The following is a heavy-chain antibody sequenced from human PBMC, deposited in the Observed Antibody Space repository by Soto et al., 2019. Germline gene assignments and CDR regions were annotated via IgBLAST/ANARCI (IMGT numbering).Heavy chain of an antibody. J-gene: IGHJ4*02. CDR3: ASDGGVDTAIGY. CDR2: IWYDGSNK. Sequence: GGSLRLSCAASGFTFSSYGMHWVRQAPGKGPEWVAVIWYDGSNKYYADSVKGRFTISRDNSKNTLYLQMNSLRAEDTAVYYCASDGGVDTAIGYWGQGTLVAVSS. V-gene: IGHV3-33*01. CDR1: GFTFSSYG. D-gene: IGHD5-18*01.